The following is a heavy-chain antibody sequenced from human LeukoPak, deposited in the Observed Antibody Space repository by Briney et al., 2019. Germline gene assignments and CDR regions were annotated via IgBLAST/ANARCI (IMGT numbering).Heavy chain of an antibody. D-gene: IGHD1-26*01. CDR1: GFTFSSYS. CDR2: ISSSSSYI. V-gene: IGHV3-21*04. Sequence: GGSLRLSCAASGFTFSSYSMNWVRQAPGKGLEWVSSISSSSSYIYYADSVKGRFTISRDNAKNSLYLQINSLRAEDTAVYYCARAGRFGGSYYFDHWGQGTLVTVSS. J-gene: IGHJ4*02. CDR3: ARAGRFGGSYYFDH.